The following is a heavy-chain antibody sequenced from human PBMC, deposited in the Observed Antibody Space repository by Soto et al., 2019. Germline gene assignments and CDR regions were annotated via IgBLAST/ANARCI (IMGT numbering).Heavy chain of an antibody. V-gene: IGHV3-23*04. Sequence: EVQLVESGGGLVQPGGSLRLSCTPSGLTFGNFAMSWVRQAPGKGLEWVSSISAGGATTYYADSVKGRVTMSRDNSKNTLCLQMISLRAEDSAVYYCAKDRGGTGWPFDNWGQGTLVTVSS. J-gene: IGHJ4*02. CDR3: AKDRGGTGWPFDN. D-gene: IGHD6-19*01. CDR2: ISAGGATT. CDR1: GLTFGNFA.